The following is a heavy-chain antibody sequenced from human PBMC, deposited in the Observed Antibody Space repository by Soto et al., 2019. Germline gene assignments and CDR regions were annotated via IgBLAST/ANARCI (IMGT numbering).Heavy chain of an antibody. CDR3: ARGNDYYDSFGYPFDS. CDR2: INHSGST. J-gene: IGHJ4*02. Sequence: SDTLSLTCVVHGGSFSGYYWNWIRLPPGKGLEWIGEINHSGSTNYNPSLKSRVTISVDTSKNQFSLKLSSVTAADTAVYYCARGNDYYDSFGYPFDSWGQGTLVTVS. V-gene: IGHV4-34*01. D-gene: IGHD3-22*01. CDR1: GGSFSGYY.